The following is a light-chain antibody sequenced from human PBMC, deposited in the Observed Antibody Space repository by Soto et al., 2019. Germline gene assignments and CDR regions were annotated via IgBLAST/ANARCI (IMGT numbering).Light chain of an antibody. CDR2: GAS. J-gene: IGKJ2*01. CDR1: QSVSNN. V-gene: IGKV3-15*01. CDR3: QQYDKWPYT. Sequence: EIVMTHSPATLSLSPGERATLSCRASQSVSNNLAWYQQKPGQAPRLLIYGASTRATAIPARFSGSGSGTEFTLTISSLQAEDCAVYFCQQYDKWPYTFGQGTKLEIK.